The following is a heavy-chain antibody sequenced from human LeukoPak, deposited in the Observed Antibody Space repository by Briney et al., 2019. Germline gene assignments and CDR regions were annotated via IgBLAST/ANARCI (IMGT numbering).Heavy chain of an antibody. Sequence: ASVKVSCKASGYTFTGYYMHWVRQAPGQGLEWMGIINPSGGSTSYAQKFQGRVTMTRDTSTSTVYMELSSLRSEDTAVYYCARDGVVVPAAMYYFDYWGQGTLVTVSS. D-gene: IGHD2-2*01. J-gene: IGHJ4*02. V-gene: IGHV1-46*01. CDR2: INPSGGST. CDR3: ARDGVVVPAAMYYFDY. CDR1: GYTFTGYY.